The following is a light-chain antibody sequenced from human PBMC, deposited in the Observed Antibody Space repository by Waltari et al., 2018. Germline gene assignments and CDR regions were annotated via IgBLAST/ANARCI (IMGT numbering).Light chain of an antibody. J-gene: IGLJ1*01. CDR2: EVS. Sequence: QSALTQPAPVSGSPGQPSPISCTGTSTDDGGFHYVSWYQQNPGKPPKLMRYEVSNRPSGVSSRFSCSKSCNTASLTISGLQAEDVSDYYCSSFTSSSVYVVGTGTKVTVL. CDR3: SSFTSSSVYV. CDR1: STDDGGFHY. V-gene: IGLV2-14*01.